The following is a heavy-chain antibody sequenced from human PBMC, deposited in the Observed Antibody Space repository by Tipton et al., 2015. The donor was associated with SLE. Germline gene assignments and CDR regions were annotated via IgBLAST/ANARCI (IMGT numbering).Heavy chain of an antibody. V-gene: IGHV3-74*01. CDR2: LNLADGFA. J-gene: IGHJ1*01. D-gene: IGHD3-3*01. Sequence: SLRLSCVASGSGTRNYMHWVRQGPGKGLGWVSRLNLADGFATYADSVRGRFTISRDNAKNTLYLQMNGLRAEDTAVYYCARGDPDFWALPLWGQGTLVSVSS. CDR1: GSGTRNY. CDR3: ARGDPDFWALPL.